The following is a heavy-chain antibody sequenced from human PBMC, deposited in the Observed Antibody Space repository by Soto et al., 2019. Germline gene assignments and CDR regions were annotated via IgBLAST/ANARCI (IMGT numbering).Heavy chain of an antibody. J-gene: IGHJ6*01. CDR3: AREEGIVVVPAAIGGYYYYGMDV. CDR1: CYTFTSYG. D-gene: IGHD2-2*01. CDR2: ISAYNGNT. Sequence: ASVKVSCKASCYTFTSYGISWLRQAPGQWLEWMGGISAYNGNTSDSQKLQGRVTMTTDTSTSTAYMELRSLRSDDTAVYYCAREEGIVVVPAAIGGYYYYGMDVWGQGTTVTVSS. V-gene: IGHV1-18*01.